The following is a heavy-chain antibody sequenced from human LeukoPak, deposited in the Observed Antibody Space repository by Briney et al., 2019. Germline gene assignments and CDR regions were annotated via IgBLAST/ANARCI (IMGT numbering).Heavy chain of an antibody. D-gene: IGHD4-17*01. CDR1: GFTFSSYG. J-gene: IGHJ4*02. CDR3: AKASATVTTLSPYYFDY. Sequence: GGSLRLSCAASGFTFSSYGMHWVRQAPGKGLEWVAVISYDGSNRYYADSVKGRFTISRDNSKNTLYLQMNSLGVEDTAVYYCAKASATVTTLSPYYFDYWGQGTLVTVSS. CDR2: ISYDGSNR. V-gene: IGHV3-30*18.